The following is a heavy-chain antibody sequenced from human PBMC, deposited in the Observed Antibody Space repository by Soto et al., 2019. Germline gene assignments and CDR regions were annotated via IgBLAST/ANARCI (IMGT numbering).Heavy chain of an antibody. CDR1: GFTFTRYL. J-gene: IGHJ4*02. D-gene: IGHD3-10*01. CDR3: VRGIWFGELLPLRYFDS. Sequence: GGALRISCAAPGFTFTRYLMDWVRPAPGKRVEWVAMINQDGSEKHYVDSVKGRFTASRENAKNSLYLQMDSLTAGDTAVYYCVRGIWFGELLPLRYFDSWGQGTLVTVSS. CDR2: INQDGSEK. V-gene: IGHV3-7*02.